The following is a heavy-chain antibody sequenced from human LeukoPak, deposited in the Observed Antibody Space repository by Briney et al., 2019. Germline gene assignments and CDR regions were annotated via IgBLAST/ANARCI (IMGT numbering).Heavy chain of an antibody. CDR2: ISGSGGST. V-gene: IGHV3-23*01. Sequence: PGGSLRLSCAASGFTFTSYAMSWVRQAPGKGLEWVSAISGSGGSTYYADSVKGRFTISRDNSKNTLYLQMNSLRAEDTAVYYCAKEGLLWFGELWSWFDPWGQGTLVTVSS. J-gene: IGHJ5*02. CDR3: AKEGLLWFGELWSWFDP. CDR1: GFTFTSYA. D-gene: IGHD3-10*01.